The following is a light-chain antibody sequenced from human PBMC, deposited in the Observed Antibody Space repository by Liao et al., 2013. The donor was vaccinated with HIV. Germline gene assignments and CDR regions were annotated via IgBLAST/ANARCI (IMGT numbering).Light chain of an antibody. J-gene: IGLJ1*01. CDR1: QLPKQY. CDR2: KDS. CDR3: QSTDNTTPFYXV. V-gene: IGLV3-25*03. Sequence: ELTQPPSVSVSPGQTARITCSGDQLPKQYAYWYQQKPGQAPVLVIYKDSERPSGIPARFSGSSSGTTVTLTISGVQPEDEADYYCQSTDNTTPFYXVFGPGTKVTV.